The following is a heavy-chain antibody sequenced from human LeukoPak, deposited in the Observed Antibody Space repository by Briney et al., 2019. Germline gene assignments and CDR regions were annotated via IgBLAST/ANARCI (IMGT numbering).Heavy chain of an antibody. CDR2: IGYDGSNK. CDR1: GFTFSSYG. J-gene: IGHJ3*02. CDR3: ARGVLRYFDWSPSDDAFDI. D-gene: IGHD3-9*01. Sequence: GGSRRLSCAAPGFTFSSYGMHWVRQAPGKGLEWVAVIGYDGSNKYYADSVKGRFTISRDNSKNTLYLQMNSLRAEDTAVYYCARGVLRYFDWSPSDDAFDIWGQGAMVTVSS. V-gene: IGHV3-33*01.